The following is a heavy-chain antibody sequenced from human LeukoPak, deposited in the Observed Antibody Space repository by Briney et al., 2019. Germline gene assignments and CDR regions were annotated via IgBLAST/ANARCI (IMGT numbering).Heavy chain of an antibody. V-gene: IGHV4-59*11. Sequence: SETLSLTCTVSGGSISSHYWSWIRQPPGKGLEWIGYIYYSGSTNYNPSLKSRVTISVDTSKNQFSLKLSSVTAADTAVYYCARGGDYYYYYYMDVWGKGTTVTVSS. D-gene: IGHD3-3*01. CDR3: ARGGDYYYYYYMDV. CDR2: IYYSGST. CDR1: GGSISSHY. J-gene: IGHJ6*03.